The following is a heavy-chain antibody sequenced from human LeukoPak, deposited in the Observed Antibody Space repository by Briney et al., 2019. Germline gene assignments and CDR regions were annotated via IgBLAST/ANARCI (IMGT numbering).Heavy chain of an antibody. CDR1: GFTFSSYW. V-gene: IGHV3-74*01. D-gene: IGHD4-23*01. Sequence: PGGSLRLSCAASGFTFSSYWMHWVRQAPGEGLVWVSRIDPDDSGSTYADSVKGRFTISRDNAKNTLWLQMNSLRADDTAVYYCAGVRAGGNRAFDVRGQGTVVAVSS. J-gene: IGHJ3*01. CDR3: AGVRAGGNRAFDV. CDR2: IDPDDSGS.